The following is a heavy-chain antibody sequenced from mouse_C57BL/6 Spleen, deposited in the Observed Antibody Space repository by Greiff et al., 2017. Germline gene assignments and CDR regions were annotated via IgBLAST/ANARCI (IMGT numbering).Heavy chain of an antibody. CDR1: GYTFTSYG. V-gene: IGHV1-81*01. Sequence: VQLQQSGAELARPGASVKLSCKASGYTFTSYGISWVKRRTGQGLEWIGEVYPRSGNTYYNETFKGKATLTADKTSSPAYMELRSLTSEDSAVYFCAREEWLLRGFAYWGQGTLVTVSA. CDR3: AREEWLLRGFAY. CDR2: VYPRSGNT. J-gene: IGHJ3*01. D-gene: IGHD2-3*01.